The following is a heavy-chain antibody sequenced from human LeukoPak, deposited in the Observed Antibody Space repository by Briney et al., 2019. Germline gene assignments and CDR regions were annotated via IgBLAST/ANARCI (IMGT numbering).Heavy chain of an antibody. J-gene: IGHJ6*03. CDR1: GYTFTAYY. Sequence: ASVKVSCKASGYTFTAYYMYWVRQAPGQGLEWMGWINPNTGGTNSAQKFQGRVTMTRDTSISTAYMELSRLRSDDTAVYYCARDQGAILMVYAIPDYYMDVWGKGTTVTVSS. CDR3: ARDQGAILMVYAIPDYYMDV. D-gene: IGHD2-8*01. CDR2: INPNTGGT. V-gene: IGHV1-2*02.